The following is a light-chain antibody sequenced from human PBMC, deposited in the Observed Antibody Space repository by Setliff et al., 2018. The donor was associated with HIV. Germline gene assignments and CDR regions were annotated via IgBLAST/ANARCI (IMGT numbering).Light chain of an antibody. CDR1: SSDVGAHNS. V-gene: IGLV2-11*01. CDR3: CSYAGRYTFV. CDR2: DVS. J-gene: IGLJ1*01. Sequence: ALTQPHSVSGSRGQSVTFSCTGASSDVGAHNSVSWYQQHPGKAPKLILYDVSKRPSGVPARFSGFQSGNTASLIISGLQPEDEADYYCCSYAGRYTFVFGSGTKVTVL.